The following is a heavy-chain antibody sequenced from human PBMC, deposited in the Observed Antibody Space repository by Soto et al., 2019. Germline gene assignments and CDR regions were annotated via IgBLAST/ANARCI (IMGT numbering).Heavy chain of an antibody. V-gene: IGHV4-30-4*01. CDR3: ARNDYGDQKPPFPDY. J-gene: IGHJ4*02. D-gene: IGHD4-17*01. CDR2: IYYSGST. Sequence: QVQLQESGPGLVKPSQTLTLTCTVSGGSISSGDYYWSWIRQPPGKGLEWIGYIYYSGSTYYNPSLKSRVTISVDTSKNQFSLKLSSVTAADTAVYYCARNDYGDQKPPFPDYWGQGTLVTVSS. CDR1: GGSISSGDYY.